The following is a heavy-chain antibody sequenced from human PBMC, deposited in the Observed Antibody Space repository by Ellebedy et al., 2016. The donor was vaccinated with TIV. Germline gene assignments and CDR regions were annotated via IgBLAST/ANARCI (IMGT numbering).Heavy chain of an antibody. CDR1: GFTFSRYC. J-gene: IGHJ4*02. V-gene: IGHV3-7*01. Sequence: PGGSLRLSCVASGFTFSRYCMSWVRQAPGKGLEWVANIRQDGNEKYFVDSVKGRFTISRDNAKNSLYLQMNSLRAEDTAVYYCARGAERGYTYGSVYWGQGTLVTVSS. CDR3: ARGAERGYTYGSVY. D-gene: IGHD5-18*01. CDR2: IRQDGNEK.